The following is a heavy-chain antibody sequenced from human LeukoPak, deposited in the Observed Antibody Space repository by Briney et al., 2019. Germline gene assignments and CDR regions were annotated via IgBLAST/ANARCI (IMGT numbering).Heavy chain of an antibody. CDR3: ARDRGVVPAASIYYYYGMDV. Sequence: PSETLSLTCAVSGVSISSYYWSWIRQPPGKGLEWIGYIYYSGSTNHNPSPKSRVTISVDTSKNQFSLKLSSVTAADTAVYYCARDRGVVPAASIYYYYGMDVWGQGTTVTVSS. J-gene: IGHJ6*02. CDR1: GVSISSYY. D-gene: IGHD2-2*01. V-gene: IGHV4-59*01. CDR2: IYYSGST.